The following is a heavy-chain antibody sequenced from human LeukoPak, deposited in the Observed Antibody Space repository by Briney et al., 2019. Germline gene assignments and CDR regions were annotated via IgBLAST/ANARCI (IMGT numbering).Heavy chain of an antibody. Sequence: GGSLRLSCAASGFTFSSYSMNWVRQAPGKGLEWVSSISSSSSYIYYADSVKGRFTISRDNAKNSLYLQMNSLRAEDTAVYYCARGPASGSYHFDYWGQGTLVTVSS. CDR2: ISSSSSYI. V-gene: IGHV3-21*01. CDR1: GFTFSSYS. CDR3: ARGPASGSYHFDY. J-gene: IGHJ4*02. D-gene: IGHD1-26*01.